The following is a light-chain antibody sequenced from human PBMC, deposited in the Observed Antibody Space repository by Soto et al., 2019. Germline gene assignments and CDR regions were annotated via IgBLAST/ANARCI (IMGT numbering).Light chain of an antibody. CDR2: KAS. CDR1: QTISTW. J-gene: IGKJ3*01. Sequence: DIQVTQSPSTLSASVGDTVTITCRASQTISTWLAWYQQRPGRTPSLLIYKASTLQSGVPSRFSGSRSGTEFTLTINGLQPEDFATYSCQQYSSLFTFGPGTKVDLK. CDR3: QQYSSLFT. V-gene: IGKV1-5*03.